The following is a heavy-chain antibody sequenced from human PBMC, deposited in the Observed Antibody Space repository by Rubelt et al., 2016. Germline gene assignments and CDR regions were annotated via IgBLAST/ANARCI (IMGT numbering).Heavy chain of an antibody. D-gene: IGHD6-19*01. CDR3: ARLSSGWYYFDY. Sequence: QLQLQESGPGLVKPSETLSLTCTVSGGSISSSSYYWGWIRQPPGKGLEWIGSIYYSGSTYYNPSLKSRVTISVDTSKNHVSLKLSSVTAADTAVYYCARLSSGWYYFDYWGQGTLDTVSS. CDR2: IYYSGST. CDR1: GGSISSSSYY. J-gene: IGHJ4*02. V-gene: IGHV4-39*01.